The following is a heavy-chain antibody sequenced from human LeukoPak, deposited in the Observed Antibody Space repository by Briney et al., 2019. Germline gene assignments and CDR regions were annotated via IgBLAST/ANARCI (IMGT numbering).Heavy chain of an antibody. CDR2: INPNSGGT. D-gene: IGHD6-19*01. J-gene: IGHJ5*02. CDR1: GYTFTGYY. Sequence: ASVKVSCKASGYTFTGYYMHWVRQAPGQGLEWMGWINPNSGGTNYAQKFQGRVTMTRDTSISTAYMELSRLRSDDTAVYYCARENSSGWVRWFDPWSQGTLVTVSS. V-gene: IGHV1-2*02. CDR3: ARENSSGWVRWFDP.